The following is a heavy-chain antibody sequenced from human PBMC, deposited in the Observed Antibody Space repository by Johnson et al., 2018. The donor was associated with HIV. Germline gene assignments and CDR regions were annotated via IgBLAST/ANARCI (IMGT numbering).Heavy chain of an antibody. J-gene: IGHJ3*02. Sequence: VQLVESGGGLVKPGRSLRLSCAASGFTFSSYGMHWVRQAPGKGLEWVAFIRYDGSNKYYADSVKGRFTISRDNSKNTLYLQMNSLRAEDTAVYYCAKAFEYSSSSMAFDIWGQGTMVTVSS. D-gene: IGHD6-6*01. CDR3: AKAFEYSSSSMAFDI. V-gene: IGHV3-30*02. CDR2: IRYDGSNK. CDR1: GFTFSSYG.